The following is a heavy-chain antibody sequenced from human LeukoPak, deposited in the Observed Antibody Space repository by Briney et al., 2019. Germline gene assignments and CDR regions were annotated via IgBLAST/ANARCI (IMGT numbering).Heavy chain of an antibody. J-gene: IGHJ4*02. CDR1: GYTFTGYY. CDR3: ARVSRYCSGGSCYGY. Sequence: ASVKVSCKASGYTFTGYYMHWVRQAPGQGLEWMGWINPNSGGTNYAQKLQGRVTMTRDTSISTAYMELSRLRSDDTAVYYCARVSRYCSGGSCYGYWGQGTLVTVSS. CDR2: INPNSGGT. D-gene: IGHD2-15*01. V-gene: IGHV1-2*02.